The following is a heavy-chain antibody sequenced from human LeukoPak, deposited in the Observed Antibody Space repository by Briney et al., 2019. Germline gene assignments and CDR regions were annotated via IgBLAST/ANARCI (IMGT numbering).Heavy chain of an antibody. D-gene: IGHD6-13*01. V-gene: IGHV6-1*01. CDR3: ARGSHSSSWYFDY. Sequence: PSQTLSLTCAISGDIFSSNSATWTWIRQSPSRGLEWLGRTYYRSKWYNDYALSVKSRITINPDTSKNQFSLHLNSVTPEDTAVYYCARGSHSSSWYFDYWGQGTLVTVSS. CDR2: TYYRSKWYN. J-gene: IGHJ4*02. CDR1: GDIFSSNSAT.